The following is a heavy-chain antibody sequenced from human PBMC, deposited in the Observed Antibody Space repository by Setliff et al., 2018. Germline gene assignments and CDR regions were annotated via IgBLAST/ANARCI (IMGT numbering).Heavy chain of an antibody. D-gene: IGHD2-21*01. CDR1: GGSISSYY. V-gene: IGHV4-59*08. Sequence: SETLSLTCTVSGGSISSYYWSWIRQPPGKGLEWIGYIYYSGSTNYNPSLKSRVTISVDTSKNQFSLKLNSVTAADTAVYYCARTLLLSPYYFDYWGQGTLVTVSS. J-gene: IGHJ4*02. CDR2: IYYSGST. CDR3: ARTLLLSPYYFDY.